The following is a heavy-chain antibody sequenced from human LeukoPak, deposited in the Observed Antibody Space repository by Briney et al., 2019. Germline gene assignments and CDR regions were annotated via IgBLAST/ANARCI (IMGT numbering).Heavy chain of an antibody. CDR3: ARVGSSLIKQNWFDP. J-gene: IGHJ5*02. D-gene: IGHD6-13*01. CDR1: GYTFTSYG. CDR2: ISAYNGNT. V-gene: IGHV1-18*01. Sequence: ASVKVSCKASGYTFTSYGISWVRQAPGQGLEWMGWISAYNGNTNYAQKLQGRVTMTTDTSTSTAYMELRSLRSDDTAVYYCARVGSSLIKQNWFDPWGQGTLVTVSS.